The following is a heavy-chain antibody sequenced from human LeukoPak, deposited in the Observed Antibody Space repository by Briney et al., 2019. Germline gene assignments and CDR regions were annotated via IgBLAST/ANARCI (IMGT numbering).Heavy chain of an antibody. J-gene: IGHJ5*02. Sequence: PSETLSLTCAVYGGSFSGYYWSWIRQPPRKGLEWIGEINHSGSTNYNPSLKSRVTISVDTSKNQFSLKLSSVTAADTAVYYCVSGGYCSSTSCYPNWFDPWGQGTLVTVSS. V-gene: IGHV4-34*01. D-gene: IGHD2-2*01. CDR3: VSGGYCSSTSCYPNWFDP. CDR1: GGSFSGYY. CDR2: INHSGST.